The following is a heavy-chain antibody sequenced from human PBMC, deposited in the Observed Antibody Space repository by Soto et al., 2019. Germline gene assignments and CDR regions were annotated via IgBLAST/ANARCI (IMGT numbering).Heavy chain of an antibody. CDR2: IKSKTDGGTT. CDR1: GFTFSNAW. CDR3: TTDPWELRKYYYYGMDV. J-gene: IGHJ6*02. V-gene: IGHV3-15*01. D-gene: IGHD1-26*01. Sequence: GGSLRLSCAASGFTFSNAWMSWVRQAPGKGPEWVGRIKSKTDGGTTDYAAPVKGRFTISRDDSKNTLYLQMNSLKTEDTAVYYCTTDPWELRKYYYYGMDVWGQGTTVTVSS.